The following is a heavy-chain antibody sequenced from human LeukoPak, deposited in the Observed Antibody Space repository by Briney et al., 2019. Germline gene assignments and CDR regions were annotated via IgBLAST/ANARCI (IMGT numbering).Heavy chain of an antibody. D-gene: IGHD3-9*01. Sequence: ASVKVSCKASGYAFTGYYMHWVRQAPGQGLEWMGWINPNSGGTNYAQKFQGRVTMTRDTSISTAYMELRSLRSDDTAVYYCARDLRRTYYDILALDYWGQGTLVTVSS. CDR2: INPNSGGT. CDR3: ARDLRRTYYDILALDY. J-gene: IGHJ4*02. V-gene: IGHV1-2*02. CDR1: GYAFTGYY.